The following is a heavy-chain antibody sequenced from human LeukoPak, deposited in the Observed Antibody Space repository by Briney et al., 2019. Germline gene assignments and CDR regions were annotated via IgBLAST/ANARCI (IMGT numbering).Heavy chain of an antibody. J-gene: IGHJ4*02. CDR1: GFTFSGSA. Sequence: PGGSLRLSCAASGFTFSGSAVHWVRQASGKGLEWVGRIRSKANSYATAYAASVKGRFTISRDDSKNTAYLQMNSLKTEDTAVYYCTTRGMTTVTARDYWGQGTLVTVSS. V-gene: IGHV3-73*01. D-gene: IGHD4-17*01. CDR2: IRSKANSYAT. CDR3: TTRGMTTVTARDY.